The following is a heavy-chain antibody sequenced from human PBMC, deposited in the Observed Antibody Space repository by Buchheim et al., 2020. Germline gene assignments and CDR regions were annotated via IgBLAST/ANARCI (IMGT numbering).Heavy chain of an antibody. D-gene: IGHD1-26*01. Sequence: QVQLVESGGGVVQPGRSLRLSCEASGFNFRSYAIHWVRQAPGKGPEWVAVISYDGSNEYYTDSVKGRFTIYRDIYKKTLFLQMNSLRPEDTAVYYCAKDTGSQYAALDFWGQGTL. V-gene: IGHV3-30*18. CDR2: ISYDGSNE. J-gene: IGHJ4*02. CDR3: AKDTGSQYAALDF. CDR1: GFNFRSYA.